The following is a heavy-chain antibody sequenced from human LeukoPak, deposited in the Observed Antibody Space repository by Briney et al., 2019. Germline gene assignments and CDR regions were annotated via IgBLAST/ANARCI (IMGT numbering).Heavy chain of an antibody. D-gene: IGHD3-22*01. CDR1: GYSLTELS. J-gene: IGHJ4*02. V-gene: IGHV1-24*01. CDR2: FDPEDGET. Sequence: GASVKVSCTVSGYSLTELSMHWVRQALGKGLEWMGGFDPEDGETVYAQKFQARVTMTEDTSTDTAYMEPSSLTSEDTAVYYCATLSHYDSSAYYYTYWGQGTLLTVSS. CDR3: ATLSHYDSSAYYYTY.